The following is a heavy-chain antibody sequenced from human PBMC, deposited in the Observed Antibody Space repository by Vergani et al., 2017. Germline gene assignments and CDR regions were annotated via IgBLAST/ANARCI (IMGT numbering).Heavy chain of an antibody. CDR1: GYSFTSYW. J-gene: IGHJ4*02. V-gene: IGHV5-51*01. CDR2: IYPGDSDT. Sequence: EVQLVQSGAEVKKPGESLKISCKGSGYSFTSYWIGWVRQMPGKGLEWMGIIYPGDSDTRYSPSFQGQVPISADKSISTAYLQWSSLKASDTAMYYCARQEGPVVPAAQFDYWGQGTLVTVSS. D-gene: IGHD2-2*01. CDR3: ARQEGPVVPAAQFDY.